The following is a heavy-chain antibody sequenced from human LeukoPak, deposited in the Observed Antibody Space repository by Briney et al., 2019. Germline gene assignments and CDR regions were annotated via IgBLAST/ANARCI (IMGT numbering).Heavy chain of an antibody. CDR1: GYTFTNYG. CDR3: ARGGASAAARRFDP. V-gene: IGHV1-8*01. J-gene: IGHJ5*02. D-gene: IGHD2-2*01. CDR2: MNPNSGNT. Sequence: ASVKVSCKASGYTFTNYGINWVRQATGQGLEWMGWMNPNSGNTGYAQKFHGRITITSNTSTSTAFMELGSLRSEDTAVYYCARGGASAAARRFDPWGQGTLVTVSS.